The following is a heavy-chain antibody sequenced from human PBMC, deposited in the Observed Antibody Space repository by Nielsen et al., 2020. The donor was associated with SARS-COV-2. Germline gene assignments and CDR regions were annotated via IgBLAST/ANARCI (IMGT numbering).Heavy chain of an antibody. Sequence: GESLKISCAASGFTFSDYYMSWIRQAPGKGLEWVSYISSSSSYTNYADSVKGRFTISRDNAKNSLYLQMNSLRAEDTAVYYCARRKVGEFPFDYWGQGTLVTVSS. D-gene: IGHD3-10*01. V-gene: IGHV3-11*03. J-gene: IGHJ4*02. CDR1: GFTFSDYY. CDR2: ISSSSSYT. CDR3: ARRKVGEFPFDY.